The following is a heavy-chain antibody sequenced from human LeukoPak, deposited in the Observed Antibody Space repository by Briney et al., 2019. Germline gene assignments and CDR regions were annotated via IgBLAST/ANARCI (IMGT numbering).Heavy chain of an antibody. CDR3: ARDLRYGGNSGDY. Sequence: GGSLRLSCAASGFTFSSYWMHWVRQAPGKGLVWVSRINTDGSRSTYADSVKGRFTISRDNAKNMLYLQMNSLRVEDTAMYYCARDLRYGGNSGDYWGQGTLVTVSS. CDR2: INTDGSRS. V-gene: IGHV3-74*01. CDR1: GFTFSSYW. D-gene: IGHD4-23*01. J-gene: IGHJ4*02.